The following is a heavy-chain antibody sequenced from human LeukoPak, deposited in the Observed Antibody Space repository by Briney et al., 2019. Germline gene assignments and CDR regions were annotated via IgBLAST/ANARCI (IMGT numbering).Heavy chain of an antibody. V-gene: IGHV1-18*01. CDR1: GYTFTSYG. CDR3: ARKYIPSDYYYYYYMDV. D-gene: IGHD1-14*01. J-gene: IGHJ6*03. CDR2: ISAYNGNT. Sequence: ASVKVSCKASGYTFTSYGISWVRQAPGQGLEWMGWISAYNGNTNYAQKLQGRVTMTTDTSTSTAYMELRSLRSDDTAVYYCARKYIPSDYYYYYYMDVWGKGTTVTI.